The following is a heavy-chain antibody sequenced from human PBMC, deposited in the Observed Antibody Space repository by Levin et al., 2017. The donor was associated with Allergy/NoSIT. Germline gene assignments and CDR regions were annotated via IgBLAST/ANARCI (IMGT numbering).Heavy chain of an antibody. CDR2: INPDSGGT. V-gene: IGHV1-2*02. J-gene: IGHJ3*02. CDR3: ARGKDGDYGAFDT. D-gene: IGHD4-17*01. Sequence: GESLKISCKASGYTFSGYYMHWVRQAPGQGLEWMGWINPDSGGTKYAQKFQGRVTMTRDTSISTAYMELYSLRSDDTAVYQCARGKDGDYGAFDTWGQGTMVTVSS. CDR1: GYTFSGYY.